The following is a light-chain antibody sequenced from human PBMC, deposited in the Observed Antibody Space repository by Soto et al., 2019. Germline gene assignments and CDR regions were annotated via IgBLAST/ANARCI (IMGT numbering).Light chain of an antibody. CDR2: DTS. J-gene: IGKJ1*01. CDR1: QSVGRS. Sequence: IALTQSPATLPVSPGETATLFCRASQSVGRSLAWYQQRPGQAPRLLIYDTSTRAFGLPTRFSGSGSGTEFTLTISSLQSEESAVYHCQQYSNGPPWTFGHGTKVEVK. V-gene: IGKV3-15*01. CDR3: QQYSNGPPWT.